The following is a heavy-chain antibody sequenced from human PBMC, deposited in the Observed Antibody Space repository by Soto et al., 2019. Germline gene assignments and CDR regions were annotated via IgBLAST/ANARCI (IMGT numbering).Heavy chain of an antibody. Sequence: ASVKVSCKASGYTFTSYGISWVRQAPGQGLEWMGWISAYNGNTNYAQKLQGRVTMTTDTSTRTAYMELRSLRSDDTAVYYCARERVDYDYVWGSYRYFDYWGQGTLVTVSS. CDR2: ISAYNGNT. D-gene: IGHD3-16*02. CDR1: GYTFTSYG. J-gene: IGHJ4*02. CDR3: ARERVDYDYVWGSYRYFDY. V-gene: IGHV1-18*01.